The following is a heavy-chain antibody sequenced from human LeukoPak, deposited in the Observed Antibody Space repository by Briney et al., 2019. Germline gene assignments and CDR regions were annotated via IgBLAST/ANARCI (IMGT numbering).Heavy chain of an antibody. D-gene: IGHD1-26*01. CDR2: INPNSGGT. J-gene: IGHJ4*02. V-gene: IGHV1-2*02. CDR3: ARLWSGGSYALHY. CDR1: GYTFTGYY. Sequence: ASVKVSCKASGYTFTGYYMHWVQQAPGQGLEWMGWINPNSGGTNYAQKFQGRVTMTRATSISTAYMELSRLRSDDTAVYYCARLWSGGSYALHYWGQGTLVTVSS.